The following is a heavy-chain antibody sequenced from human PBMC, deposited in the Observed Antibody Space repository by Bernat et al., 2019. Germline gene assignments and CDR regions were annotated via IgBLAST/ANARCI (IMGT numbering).Heavy chain of an antibody. CDR1: GYTFSGYY. CDR3: ARGLTGADY. D-gene: IGHD7-27*01. Sequence: QVQLVQSGAEVKKPGASVKVSCKASGYTFSGYYIHWVRQAPGQGLEWMGRINPNSAGTNYAQSFQGRVTMTRDTSISTAYMELSRLRSDDTAVYYCARGLTGADYLGQGTLVTVSS. V-gene: IGHV1-2*06. J-gene: IGHJ4*02. CDR2: INPNSAGT.